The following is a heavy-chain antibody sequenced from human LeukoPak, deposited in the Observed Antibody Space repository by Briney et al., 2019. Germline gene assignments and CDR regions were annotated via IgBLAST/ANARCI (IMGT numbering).Heavy chain of an antibody. Sequence: PGGSLRLSCAASGFTFSSYWMSWVRQAPGKGLEWVANIKQDGSEKYYVDSVKGRFTISRDNAKNSLYLQTNSLRAEDTAVYYCARDWYYYDSSGYSLFNYWGQGTLVTVSS. CDR3: ARDWYYYDSSGYSLFNY. D-gene: IGHD3-22*01. V-gene: IGHV3-7*01. CDR2: IKQDGSEK. J-gene: IGHJ4*02. CDR1: GFTFSSYW.